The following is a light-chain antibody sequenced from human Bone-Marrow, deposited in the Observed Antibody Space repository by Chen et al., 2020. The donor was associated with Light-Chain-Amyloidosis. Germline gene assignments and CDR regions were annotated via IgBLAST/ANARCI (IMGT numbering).Light chain of an antibody. CDR1: NIGSTS. CDR2: DDS. Sequence: SYVLTQPSSVSVDPGQTATIACGGNNIGSTSVHWYQQTPGQAPLLVVYDDSDRSSGIPERLSGSNSGNPATLTIRRVEAGDEADYYCQVWDRSSDRPVFGGGTKLTVL. V-gene: IGLV3-21*02. CDR3: QVWDRSSDRPV. J-gene: IGLJ3*02.